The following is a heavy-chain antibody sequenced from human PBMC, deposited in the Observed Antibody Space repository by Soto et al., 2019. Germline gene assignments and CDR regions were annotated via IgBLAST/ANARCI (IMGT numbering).Heavy chain of an antibody. CDR2: IHYSGST. CDR1: GGSISSGGYY. J-gene: IGHJ4*02. CDR3: ARIAAAGTNFDF. V-gene: IGHV4-31*03. D-gene: IGHD6-13*01. Sequence: SETLSLTCTVSGGSISSGGYYWNCIRQHPGKGLEWIGYIHYSGSTSYNPSLKSRVTISVDTTKNQFSLKLSSVTAADTAVYYCARIAAAGTNFDFWGQGTLVTVSS.